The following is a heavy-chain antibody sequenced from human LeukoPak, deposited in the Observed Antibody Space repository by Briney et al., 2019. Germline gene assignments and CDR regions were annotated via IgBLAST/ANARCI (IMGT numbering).Heavy chain of an antibody. CDR3: TTARPYYYGSRGWFDP. CDR1: GFTFSNAW. V-gene: IGHV3-15*01. D-gene: IGHD3-10*01. Sequence: GGSLRLSCAASGFTFSNAWMSWVRQAPGKGLGWVGRIKSKADGGTTDYAAPVKGRFTISRDDSKNTLYLQMNSLKTEDTAVYHCTTARPYYYGSRGWFDPWGQGTLVTVSS. J-gene: IGHJ5*02. CDR2: IKSKADGGTT.